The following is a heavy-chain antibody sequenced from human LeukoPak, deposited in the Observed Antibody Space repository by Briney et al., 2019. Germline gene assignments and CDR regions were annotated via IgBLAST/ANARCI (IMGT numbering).Heavy chain of an antibody. CDR2: IKEDGSEK. D-gene: IGHD5-18*01. J-gene: IGHJ4*02. CDR1: GFSFSSFW. V-gene: IGHV3-7*03. CDR3: AREDTGFPDY. Sequence: PGGSLRLSCAASGFSFSSFWLSWVRQAPEKGLEWVANIKEDGSEKYYVDSVKGRFTISRDNARKSLYLQMSSLRAEDTAVYYCAREDTGFPDYWGQGTLVTVSS.